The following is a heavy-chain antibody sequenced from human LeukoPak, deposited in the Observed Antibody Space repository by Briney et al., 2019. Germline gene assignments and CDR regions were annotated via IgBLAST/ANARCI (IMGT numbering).Heavy chain of an antibody. CDR2: INAGNGNT. V-gene: IGHV1-3*01. J-gene: IGHJ5*02. CDR3: ARDPLAKRRGYCSSTSCKGDTNWFDP. D-gene: IGHD2-2*01. Sequence: ASVKVSCKASGYTFTSYAMHWVRQAPGQRLEWMGWINAGNGNTKYSQKFQGRATITRDTSASTAYMELSSLRPEDTAVYYCARDPLAKRRGYCSSTSCKGDTNWFDPWGQGTLVTVSS. CDR1: GYTFTSYA.